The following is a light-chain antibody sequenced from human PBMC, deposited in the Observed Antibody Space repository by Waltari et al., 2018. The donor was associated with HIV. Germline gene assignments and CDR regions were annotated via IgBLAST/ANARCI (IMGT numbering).Light chain of an antibody. CDR2: GAS. Sequence: DINMPQSPSSLSASAGDSVTITCRATPKIVTYLNWYHQSPGKAPTLLIFGASTLQDGVSSRFSGSGSETEFTLSIAGLQPEDFGTYSCQQTFSPPRTFGPGT. CDR3: QQTFSPPRT. CDR1: PKIVTY. V-gene: IGKV1-39*01. J-gene: IGKJ2*01.